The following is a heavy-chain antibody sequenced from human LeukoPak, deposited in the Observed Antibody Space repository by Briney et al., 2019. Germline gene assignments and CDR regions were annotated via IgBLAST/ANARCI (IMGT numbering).Heavy chain of an antibody. J-gene: IGHJ6*03. CDR3: AVTLGSSYYMDV. CDR2: IRYDGSNK. V-gene: IGHV3-30*02. D-gene: IGHD2-15*01. CDR1: GFTFSSYG. Sequence: GGSLRLSCAASGFTFSSYGMHWVRQAPGKGLEWVAFIRYDGSNKYYADSVKGRFTISRDNSKNTLYLQMNSLRAEDTAVYYCAVTLGSSYYMDVWGKGTTVTVSS.